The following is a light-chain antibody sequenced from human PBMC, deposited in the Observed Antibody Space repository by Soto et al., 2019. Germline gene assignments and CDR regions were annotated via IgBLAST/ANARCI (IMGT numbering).Light chain of an antibody. CDR2: EAT. V-gene: IGLV2-23*01. CDR3: CSYAGSLNWV. CDR1: TSDVGSYTF. Sequence: QSSLTQPASVSGSPGQSITISCAGTTSDVGSYTFVSWFQQHPVKAPKLIIFEATRRPSGVSDRFSGSKSGNTASLTITGLQPEDEADYYCCSYAGSLNWVFGTGTKLTVL. J-gene: IGLJ3*02.